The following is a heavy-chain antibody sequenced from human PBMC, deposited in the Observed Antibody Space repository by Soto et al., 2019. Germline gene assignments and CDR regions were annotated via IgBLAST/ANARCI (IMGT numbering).Heavy chain of an antibody. Sequence: GGSLRLSCAASGFTFSNAWMSWVRQAPGKGLEWVGRIKSKTDGGTTDYAAPVKGRFTISRDDSKNTLYLQMNSLKTEDTAVYYCTAMVLYYYGMDVWGQGTTVTVSS. CDR3: TAMVLYYYGMDV. D-gene: IGHD5-18*01. J-gene: IGHJ6*02. V-gene: IGHV3-15*01. CDR2: IKSKTDGGTT. CDR1: GFTFSNAW.